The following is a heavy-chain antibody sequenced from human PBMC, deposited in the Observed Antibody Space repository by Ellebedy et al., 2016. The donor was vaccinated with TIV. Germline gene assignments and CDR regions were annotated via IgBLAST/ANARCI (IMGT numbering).Heavy chain of an antibody. D-gene: IGHD6-13*01. CDR3: AIKQLGIDY. CDR2: IYYSGST. CDR1: GGSISSYY. V-gene: IGHV4-59*13. Sequence: GSLRLXXTVSGGSISSYYWSWIRQPPGKGLEWIGYIYYSGSTNYNPSLKSRVTISVDTSKNQFSLKLSSVTAADTAVYYCAIKQLGIDYWGQGTLVTVSS. J-gene: IGHJ4*02.